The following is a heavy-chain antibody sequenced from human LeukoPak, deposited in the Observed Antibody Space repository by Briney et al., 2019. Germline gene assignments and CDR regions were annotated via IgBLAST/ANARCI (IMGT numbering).Heavy chain of an antibody. CDR1: GYTFTSYG. CDR2: ISAYNGNT. V-gene: IGHV1-18*01. D-gene: IGHD4-17*01. Sequence: GASVKVSCKASGYTFTSYGISWVRQAPGQGLEWMGWISAYNGNTNYAQKLQGRVTMTTDTSTSTAYMELRNLTSDDTAVYYCVRDENYGIYINFDFWGQGTLVTVSS. CDR3: VRDENYGIYINFDF. J-gene: IGHJ4*02.